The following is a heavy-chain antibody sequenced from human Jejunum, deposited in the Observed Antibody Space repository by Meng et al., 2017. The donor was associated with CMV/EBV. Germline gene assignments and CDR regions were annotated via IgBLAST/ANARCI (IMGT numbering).Heavy chain of an antibody. Sequence: RYGLHWVRQAPGKRLEWISYIRNSSGTIYYADSVKGRFIISRDNAKNTLYLQMNSLRAEDTAVYYCAKNDYDTRGYYFRPNYFDSWGQGTLVTVSS. CDR2: IRNSSGTI. CDR3: AKNDYDTRGYYFRPNYFDS. D-gene: IGHD3-22*01. V-gene: IGHV3-48*04. J-gene: IGHJ4*02. CDR1: RYG.